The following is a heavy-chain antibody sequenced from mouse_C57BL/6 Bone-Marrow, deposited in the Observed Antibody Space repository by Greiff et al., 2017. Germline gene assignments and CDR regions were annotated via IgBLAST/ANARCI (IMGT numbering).Heavy chain of an antibody. V-gene: IGHV1-78*01. Sequence: QVQLQQSDAELVKPGASVKISCKVSGYTFTDHTIHWMKQRPEQGLEWIGYIYPRDGSTKYNEKFKGKATLTADKSSSTAYMQLNSLTSEDSAVYFCARRIYYYGSSRYFDYWCQGTTLTVSS. D-gene: IGHD1-1*01. J-gene: IGHJ2*01. CDR3: ARRIYYYGSSRYFDY. CDR1: GYTFTDHT. CDR2: IYPRDGST.